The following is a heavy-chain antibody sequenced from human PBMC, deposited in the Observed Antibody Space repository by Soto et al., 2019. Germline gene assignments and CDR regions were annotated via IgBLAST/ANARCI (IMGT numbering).Heavy chain of an antibody. V-gene: IGHV4-31*03. D-gene: IGHD2-2*01. Sequence: QVQLQESVPGLVKPSQTLSLTCTVSGGAISSGGYYWSWIRQHPGKGLEWIGYIYYSGSTYYNPSLKSRVTISVDTSKNQFSLKLSSVTAADTAVYYCARGLSVVPAGATQGPWFDPWGQGTLVTVSS. J-gene: IGHJ5*02. CDR2: IYYSGST. CDR3: ARGLSVVPAGATQGPWFDP. CDR1: GGAISSGGYY.